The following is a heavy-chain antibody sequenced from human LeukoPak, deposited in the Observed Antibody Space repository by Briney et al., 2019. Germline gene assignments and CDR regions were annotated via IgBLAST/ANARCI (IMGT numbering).Heavy chain of an antibody. CDR3: AGERIAAAGNNWFDP. Sequence: GGSLRLSCAASGFTFISYAMHWVRQAPGKGLEWEAVISYDGSNKYYADSVKGRFTISRDNSKNTLYLQMNSLRAEDTAVYYCAGERIAAAGNNWFDPWGQGTLVTVSS. J-gene: IGHJ5*02. CDR1: GFTFISYA. D-gene: IGHD6-13*01. V-gene: IGHV3-30*04. CDR2: ISYDGSNK.